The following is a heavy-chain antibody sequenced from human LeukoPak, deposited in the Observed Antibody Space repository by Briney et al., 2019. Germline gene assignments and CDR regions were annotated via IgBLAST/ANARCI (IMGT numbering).Heavy chain of an antibody. CDR2: INQDGSEK. CDR1: GFTFSTYW. V-gene: IGHV3-7*01. Sequence: GGSLRLSCAASGFTFSTYWMSWVRQAPGKGLEWVANINQDGSEKSYVDSVKGRLTISRDNAKKSLYLQMNSLRAEDTAAYYCARDRVNYFDYWGQGTLVTVSS. D-gene: IGHD3-10*01. J-gene: IGHJ4*02. CDR3: ARDRVNYFDY.